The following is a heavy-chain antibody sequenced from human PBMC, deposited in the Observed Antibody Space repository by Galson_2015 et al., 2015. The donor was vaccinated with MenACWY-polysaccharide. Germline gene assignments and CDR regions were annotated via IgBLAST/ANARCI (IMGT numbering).Heavy chain of an antibody. CDR2: SGSGGGL. CDR1: GFSFSANG. CDR3: AKVGPRSSWTMGIAN. J-gene: IGHJ4*02. V-gene: IGHV3-23*01. D-gene: IGHD6-13*01. Sequence: SLRLSCAASGFSFSANGMSWVRQAPGRGLEWVSGSGSGGGLYYADSVKGRFTVSRDNSKNTLYLQMNNLRAEDTAVYYCAKVGPRSSWTMGIANWGQGTLLTVSS.